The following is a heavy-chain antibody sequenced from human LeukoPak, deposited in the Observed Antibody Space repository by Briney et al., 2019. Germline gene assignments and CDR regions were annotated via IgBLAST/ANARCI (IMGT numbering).Heavy chain of an antibody. J-gene: IGHJ4*02. V-gene: IGHV1-8*01. Sequence: ASVKVSCKASGYTFSSYDINWVRQATGQGLEWMGWMNPNNGNTGYAQKFQGRLNMTRNTSIDTAYMELSSLRSDDTAVYYCARGEDYGDYFDYWGQGTLVTVSS. CDR2: MNPNNGNT. D-gene: IGHD4-17*01. CDR1: GYTFSSYD. CDR3: ARGEDYGDYFDY.